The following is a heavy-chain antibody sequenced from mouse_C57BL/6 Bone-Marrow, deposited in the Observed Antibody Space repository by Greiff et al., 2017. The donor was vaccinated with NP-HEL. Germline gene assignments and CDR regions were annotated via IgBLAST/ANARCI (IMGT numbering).Heavy chain of an antibody. D-gene: IGHD3-3*01. CDR2: ISDGGSYT. Sequence: DVKLQESGGGLVKPGGSLKLSCAASGFTFSSYAMSWVRQTPEKRLEWVATISDGGSYTYYPDNVKGRFTISRDNAKNNLYLQMSHLKSEDTAMYYCARDWGTSPFDYWGQGTTLTVSS. V-gene: IGHV5-4*01. J-gene: IGHJ2*01. CDR3: ARDWGTSPFDY. CDR1: GFTFSSYA.